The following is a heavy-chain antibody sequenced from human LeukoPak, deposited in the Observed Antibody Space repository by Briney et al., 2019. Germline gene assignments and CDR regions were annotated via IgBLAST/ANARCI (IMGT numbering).Heavy chain of an antibody. CDR1: GFTFSSYG. J-gene: IGHJ6*03. V-gene: IGHV3-48*04. CDR3: ARYYMDV. Sequence: GGSLRLSCAASGFTFSSYGMHWVRQAPGKGLEWVSYISSSSSTIYYADSVKGRFTISRDNAKNSLYLQMNSLRAEDTAVYYCARYYMDVWGKGTTVTVSS. CDR2: ISSSSSTI.